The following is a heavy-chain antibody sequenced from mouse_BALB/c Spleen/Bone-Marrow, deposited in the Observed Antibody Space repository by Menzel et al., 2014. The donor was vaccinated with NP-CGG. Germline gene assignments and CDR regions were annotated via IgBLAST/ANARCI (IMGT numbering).Heavy chain of an antibody. D-gene: IGHD1-1*01. V-gene: IGHV1-37*01. CDR3: GSVYYYGGSYCDF. J-gene: IGHJ2*01. CDR2: INPYNGDT. CDR1: GYSFTGYF. Sequence: VPLQQSGPLLVKPGASVKISCTASGYSFTGYFMNWVKQSHGKSLEWIGRINPYNGDTFYNQKFKGKATLTVDKSSSTAHMELLSLTSEDSAVYYCGSVYYYGGSYCDFYCHGTTRTVAS.